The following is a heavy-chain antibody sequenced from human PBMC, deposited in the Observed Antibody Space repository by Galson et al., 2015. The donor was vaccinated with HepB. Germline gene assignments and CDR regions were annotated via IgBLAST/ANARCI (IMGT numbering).Heavy chain of an antibody. CDR2: IRSKAYGGTT. V-gene: IGHV3-49*03. J-gene: IGHJ4*02. D-gene: IGHD3-3*01. CDR1: GFTFGDYA. Sequence: SLRLSCAASGFTFGDYAMSWFRQAPGKGLEWVGFIRSKAYGGTTEYAASVKGRFTISRDDSKSIAYLQMNSLKTEDTAVYYCTRDSHQYITIFGVVTGPNFDYWGQGTLVTVSS. CDR3: TRDSHQYITIFGVVTGPNFDY.